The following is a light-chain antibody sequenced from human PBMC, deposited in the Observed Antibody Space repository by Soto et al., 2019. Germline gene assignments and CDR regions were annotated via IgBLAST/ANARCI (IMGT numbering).Light chain of an antibody. CDR1: SSDVGGNVY. Sequence: QSALTQPPSASGSPGQSVTISCTGTSSDVGGNVYVSWYQQHPGRVPKLMIYEVNKRPSGVPDRFSGSKSGNTASLTVCGLQAEDEADYYCSSYAGSSIEVVFGGGTKLTVL. CDR2: EVN. CDR3: SSYAGSSIEVV. J-gene: IGLJ2*01. V-gene: IGLV2-8*01.